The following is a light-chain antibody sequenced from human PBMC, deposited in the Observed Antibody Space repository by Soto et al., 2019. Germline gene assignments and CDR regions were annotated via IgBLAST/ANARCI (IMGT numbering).Light chain of an antibody. J-gene: IGKJ3*01. Sequence: DIQMTQSPSSLSASVGDRVTITCQASQDISNSLNWYQQKPGRAPKLVIYDASNLETVVPSRFSGSGSGTDFTFTISSLQPEDIATYYCQQYDNLLFTFGPGTKVDIK. V-gene: IGKV1-33*01. CDR2: DAS. CDR1: QDISNS. CDR3: QQYDNLLFT.